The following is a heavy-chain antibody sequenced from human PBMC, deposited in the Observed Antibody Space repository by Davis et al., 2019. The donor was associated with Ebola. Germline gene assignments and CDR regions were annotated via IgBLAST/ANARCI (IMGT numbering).Heavy chain of an antibody. CDR2: ISYDGSNK. CDR3: ARDLME. Sequence: GGSLRLSCAASGFTFSSYGMHWVRQAPGKGLEWVAVISYDGSNKYYADSVKGRFTISRDNSKNTLYLQMNSLRAEDTAVYYCARDLMEWGQGTLVTVSS. V-gene: IGHV3-30*19. J-gene: IGHJ4*02. CDR1: GFTFSSYG. D-gene: IGHD3-3*01.